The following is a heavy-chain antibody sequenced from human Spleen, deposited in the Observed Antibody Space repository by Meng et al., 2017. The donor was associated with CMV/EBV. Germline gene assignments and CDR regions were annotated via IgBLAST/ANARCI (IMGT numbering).Heavy chain of an antibody. CDR2: VNHRGSA. Sequence: LTCAVYGGTFSNYYWTWIRQPPEMGLEWIGEVNHRGSANYNPSLKSRVTILVDTSRKQFSLKLNSVTAADTAMYYCARGDYSPALGSWGQGTLVTVSS. D-gene: IGHD4-11*01. CDR1: GGTFSNYY. J-gene: IGHJ5*02. CDR3: ARGDYSPALGS. V-gene: IGHV4-34*01.